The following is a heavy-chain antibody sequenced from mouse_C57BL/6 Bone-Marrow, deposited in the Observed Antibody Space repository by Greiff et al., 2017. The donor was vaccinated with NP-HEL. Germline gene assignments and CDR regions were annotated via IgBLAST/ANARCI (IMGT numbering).Heavy chain of an antibody. Sequence: EVKLMESGPGLVKPSQSLSLTCSVTGYSITSGYYWNWIRQFPGNKLEWMGYISYDGSNNYNPSLKNRISITRDTSKNQFFLKLNSVTTEDTATYYCELLGYWGQGTTLTVSS. V-gene: IGHV3-6*01. J-gene: IGHJ2*01. CDR3: ELLGY. D-gene: IGHD1-1*01. CDR1: GYSITSGYY. CDR2: ISYDGSN.